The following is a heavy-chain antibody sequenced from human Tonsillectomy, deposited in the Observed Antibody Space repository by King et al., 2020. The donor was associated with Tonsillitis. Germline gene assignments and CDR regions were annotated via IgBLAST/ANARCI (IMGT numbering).Heavy chain of an antibody. CDR1: GFTFSSYE. D-gene: IGHD5-24*01. J-gene: IGHJ3*02. V-gene: IGHV3-48*03. CDR2: ISSSGRTI. CDR3: AREDGDADAFDI. Sequence: VQLVESGGGLVQPGGSLRLSCAASGFTFSSYEMNWVRQAPGKGLEWVSFISSSGRTIYYGGSVKGRFTISRDNAKNYLYLQMNTLRAEDTAIYYCAREDGDADAFDIWGQGTMVTVSS.